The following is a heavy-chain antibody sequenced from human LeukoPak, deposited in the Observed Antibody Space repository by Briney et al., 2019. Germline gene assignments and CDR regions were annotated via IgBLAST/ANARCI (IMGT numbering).Heavy chain of an antibody. J-gene: IGHJ6*03. CDR3: ARDTITSGFPFYYYMDV. V-gene: IGHV3-48*03. CDR1: GFTFSSYE. D-gene: IGHD3-10*01. Sequence: PGGSLRLSCAASGFTFSSYEMNWVRQSPGKELEWVSYISSSGSTIYYADSVKGRFTVSRDNAKNSLYLQMISLRAEDTAVYFCARDTITSGFPFYYYMDVWGKGTTVTVSS. CDR2: ISSSGSTI.